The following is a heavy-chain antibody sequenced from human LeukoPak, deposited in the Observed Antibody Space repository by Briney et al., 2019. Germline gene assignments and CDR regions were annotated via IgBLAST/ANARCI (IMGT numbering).Heavy chain of an antibody. Sequence: ASVRVSCKASGYTFTGYYMHWVRQAPGQGLEWMGWINPNSGGTNYAQKFQGWVTMTRDTSISTAYMELSRLRSDDTAVYYCARGPYGSGMDAFDIWGQGTMVTVSS. CDR3: ARGPYGSGMDAFDI. J-gene: IGHJ3*02. D-gene: IGHD3-10*01. V-gene: IGHV1-2*04. CDR2: INPNSGGT. CDR1: GYTFTGYY.